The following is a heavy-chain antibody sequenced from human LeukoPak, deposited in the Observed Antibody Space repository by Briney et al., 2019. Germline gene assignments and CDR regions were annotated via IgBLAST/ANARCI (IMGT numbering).Heavy chain of an antibody. D-gene: IGHD1-1*01. J-gene: IGHJ5*02. Sequence: SETLSLTCTVSGGSISSYYWSWIRQPPGKGLEWIGYTYYSGSTNYNPSLKSRVTMSVDTSKNQFSLKLSSVTAADTAVYYCARAGTPSNWFDPWGQGTLVTVSS. CDR3: ARAGTPSNWFDP. CDR1: GGSISSYY. CDR2: TYYSGST. V-gene: IGHV4-59*12.